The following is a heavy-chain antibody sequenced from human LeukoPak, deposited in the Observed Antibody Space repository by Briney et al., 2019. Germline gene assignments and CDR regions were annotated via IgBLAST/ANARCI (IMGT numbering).Heavy chain of an antibody. CDR1: GFTFSIYA. Sequence: GGSLRLSCAASGFTFSIYAMSWVRQAPGKGLEWVSAISGTAGSTYYADSVKGRFTISIDNSKNTLYLQMNSLRAEDTAVYFCPNPNSLKAVGGEFDYWGQGTLVSVSS. V-gene: IGHV3-23*01. CDR3: PNPNSLKAVGGEFDY. CDR2: ISGTAGST. D-gene: IGHD6-19*01. J-gene: IGHJ4*02.